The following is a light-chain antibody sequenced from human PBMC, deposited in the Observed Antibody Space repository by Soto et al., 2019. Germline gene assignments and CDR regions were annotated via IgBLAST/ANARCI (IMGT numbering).Light chain of an antibody. Sequence: DIQMTQSPSSLSTSVGDRVTITCRASQSITNYLNWYQQKPGRVPKLLIYAASRLQSGVPSRFSGSGSGTDFTLNISSLQPEDFATYYCQQSYITPWTFGQGTKVEIK. J-gene: IGKJ1*01. CDR3: QQSYITPWT. CDR2: AAS. V-gene: IGKV1-39*01. CDR1: QSITNY.